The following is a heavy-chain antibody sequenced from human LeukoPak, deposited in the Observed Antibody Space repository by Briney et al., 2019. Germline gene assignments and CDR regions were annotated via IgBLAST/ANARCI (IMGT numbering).Heavy chain of an antibody. CDR3: ARDPRYCSSTSCLPLGY. J-gene: IGHJ4*02. Sequence: GGSLRLSCAASGFTFSSYSMNWVRQAPGKGLEWVSSISSSSSYIYYADSVKGRFTISRDNAKNSLYLQMNSLRAEDTAVYYCARDPRYCSSTSCLPLGYWGQGTLVTVSS. D-gene: IGHD2-2*01. CDR1: GFTFSSYS. V-gene: IGHV3-21*01. CDR2: ISSSSSYI.